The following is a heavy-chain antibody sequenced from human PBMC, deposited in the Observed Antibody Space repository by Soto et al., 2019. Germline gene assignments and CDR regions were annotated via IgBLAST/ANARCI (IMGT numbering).Heavy chain of an antibody. CDR3: AREGSSGYYYEPHYYYYGMDV. D-gene: IGHD3-22*01. J-gene: IGHJ6*02. V-gene: IGHV3-33*01. CDR2: IWYDGSNK. Sequence: GGSMRLSCAASGFTLRSYGMHWVRQAPGKGLEWVAVIWYDGSNKYYADSVKGRFTISRDNSKNTLYLQMNSLRAEDTAVYYCAREGSSGYYYEPHYYYYGMDVWGQGTTVTVSS. CDR1: GFTLRSYG.